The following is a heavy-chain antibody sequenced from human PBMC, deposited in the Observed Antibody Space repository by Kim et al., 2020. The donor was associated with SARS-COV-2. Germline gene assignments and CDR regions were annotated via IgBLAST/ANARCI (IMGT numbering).Heavy chain of an antibody. CDR3: ARGRVAARPRGWYEDY. CDR1: GGSFSGYY. Sequence: SETLSLTCAVYGGSFSGYYWSWIRQPPGKGLEWIGEINHSGSTNYNPSLKSRVTISVDTSKNQFSLKLSSVTAADTAVYYCARGRVAARPRGWYEDYWGQGTLVTVSS. V-gene: IGHV4-34*01. CDR2: INHSGST. D-gene: IGHD6-6*01. J-gene: IGHJ4*02.